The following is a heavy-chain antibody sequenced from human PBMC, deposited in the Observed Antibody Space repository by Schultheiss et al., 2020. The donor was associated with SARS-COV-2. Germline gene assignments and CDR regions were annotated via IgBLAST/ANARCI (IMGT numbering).Heavy chain of an antibody. CDR1: GGSVSSGSDH. V-gene: IGHV4-61*01. Sequence: SQTLSLTCTVSGGSVSSGSDHWSWIRQPPGKGLEWIGYIYYSGNTKYNPSLKSRVTISVDTSKNQFSLKLSSVTAADTAVYYCAREPIRTYSSSSKDYWGQGTLVTVSS. CDR3: AREPIRTYSSSSKDY. CDR2: IYYSGNT. D-gene: IGHD6-6*01. J-gene: IGHJ4*02.